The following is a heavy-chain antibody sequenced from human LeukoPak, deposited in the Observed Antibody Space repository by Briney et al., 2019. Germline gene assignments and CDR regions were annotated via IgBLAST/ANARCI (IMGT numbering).Heavy chain of an antibody. CDR1: GFTFSSYA. D-gene: IGHD6-13*01. Sequence: PGRSLRLSCAASGFTFSSYAMHWVRQAPGKGLEWVALISYDGGNKYYADSVKGRFSISRDNRKNTLSLQMNSLGAEDTAVYYCARDLETFIVAAGIFDNWGQGTLVTVSS. J-gene: IGHJ4*02. CDR3: ARDLETFIVAAGIFDN. CDR2: ISYDGGNK. V-gene: IGHV3-30*01.